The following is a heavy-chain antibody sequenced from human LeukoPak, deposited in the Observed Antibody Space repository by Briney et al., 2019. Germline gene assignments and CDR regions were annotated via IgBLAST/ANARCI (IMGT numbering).Heavy chain of an antibody. D-gene: IGHD5/OR15-5a*01. V-gene: IGHV3-74*01. CDR1: GFTFSNYR. CDR2: INSDETST. J-gene: IGHJ4*02. Sequence: GGSLRLSCAASGFTFSNYRMHWVRQAPGKGLEWVSRINSDETSTNYADSVKGRFTISRDNARNTLYLQMNSLRAEDTAVYYCASRRSTSFDYWGQGTLVTVSS. CDR3: ASRRSTSFDY.